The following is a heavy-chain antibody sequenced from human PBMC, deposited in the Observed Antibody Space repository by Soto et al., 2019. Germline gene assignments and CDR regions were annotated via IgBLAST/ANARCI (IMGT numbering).Heavy chain of an antibody. J-gene: IGHJ3*02. CDR1: GYSFTSYW. V-gene: IGHV5-10-1*01. CDR2: IDPSDSYT. CDR3: AINCGGDCYFGYDAFDI. D-gene: IGHD2-21*02. Sequence: PGESLKISCKGSGYSFTSYWISWVRQMPGKGLEWMGRIDPSDSYTNYSPSFQGHVTISADKSISTAYLQWSSLKASDTAMYYCAINCGGDCYFGYDAFDIWGQGTMVTVSS.